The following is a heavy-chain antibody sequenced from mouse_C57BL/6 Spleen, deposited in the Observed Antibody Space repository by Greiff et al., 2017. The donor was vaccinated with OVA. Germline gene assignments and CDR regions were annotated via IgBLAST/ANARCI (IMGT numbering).Heavy chain of an antibody. CDR1: GYTFTDYE. V-gene: IGHV1-15*01. Sequence: VQVVESGAELVRPGASVTLSCKASGYTFTDYEMHWVKQTPVHGLEWIGAIDPETGGTAYNQKFKGKAILTADKSSSTAYMELRSLTSEDSAVYYCTRGGLGLRRGWFAYWGQGTLVTVSA. CDR3: TRGGLGLRRGWFAY. J-gene: IGHJ3*01. CDR2: IDPETGGT. D-gene: IGHD2-4*01.